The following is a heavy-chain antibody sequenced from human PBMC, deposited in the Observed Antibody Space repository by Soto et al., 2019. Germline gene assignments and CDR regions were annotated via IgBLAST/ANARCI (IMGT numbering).Heavy chain of an antibody. CDR2: IYYSGST. V-gene: IGHV4-31*03. CDR1: GGSISGGVYY. CDR3: AREQHSSGTVIYWYFDL. D-gene: IGHD6-19*01. Sequence: SETLSLTCTVSGGSISGGVYYGIGIRQHPGKGLEWIGYIYYSGSTYYNPSLKSRVTISVDTSKNQFSLKLSSVTAADTAVYYCAREQHSSGTVIYWYFDLWGRGTLVTVSS. J-gene: IGHJ2*01.